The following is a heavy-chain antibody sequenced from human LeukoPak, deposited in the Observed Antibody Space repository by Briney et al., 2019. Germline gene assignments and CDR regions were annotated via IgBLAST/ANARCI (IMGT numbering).Heavy chain of an antibody. CDR3: AKAGSDDYSISYYFDY. Sequence: GGSLRLSCAASGFTFSSYGMHWVRQAPGKGLEWVAFIRYDGSNKYYADSVKGRFTISRDNSKNTLYLQMNSLRAEDTAVYYCAKAGSDDYSISYYFDYWGQGTLVTVSS. J-gene: IGHJ4*02. D-gene: IGHD4-11*01. CDR2: IRYDGSNK. V-gene: IGHV3-30*02. CDR1: GFTFSSYG.